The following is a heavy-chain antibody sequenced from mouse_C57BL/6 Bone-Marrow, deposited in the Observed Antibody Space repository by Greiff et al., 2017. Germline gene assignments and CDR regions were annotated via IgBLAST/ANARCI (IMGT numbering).Heavy chain of an antibody. CDR2: IYPSDSET. CDR3: ARSDGSPIFDY. CDR1: GYTFHSYW. V-gene: IGHV1-61*01. J-gene: IGHJ2*01. D-gene: IGHD2-3*01. Sequence: QVQLQQPGAELVRPGSSVKLSCKASGYTFHSYWMDWVKQRPGQGLEWIGNIYPSDSETHYNQKFKDKATLTVDKSSSTAYMQHSSLTSEDSAVYYCARSDGSPIFDYWGQGTTLTVSS.